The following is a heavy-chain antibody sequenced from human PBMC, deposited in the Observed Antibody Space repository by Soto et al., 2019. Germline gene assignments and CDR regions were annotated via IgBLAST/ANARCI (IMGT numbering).Heavy chain of an antibody. CDR2: IIPIFGTA. CDR1: GGTFSSYA. V-gene: IGHV1-69*12. J-gene: IGHJ6*02. D-gene: IGHD5-12*01. CDR3: ARGPLGYSGYDSHYYYYYGMDV. Sequence: QVQLVQSGAEVKKPGSSVKVSCKASGGTFSSYAISWVRQAPGQGLEWMGGIIPIFGTANYAQKFQGRVTITADESTSTAYMELSSLRSEDTAVYYCARGPLGYSGYDSHYYYYYGMDVWGQGTTVTVSS.